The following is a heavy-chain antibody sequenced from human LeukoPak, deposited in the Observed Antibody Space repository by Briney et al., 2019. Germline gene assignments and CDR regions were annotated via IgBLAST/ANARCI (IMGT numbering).Heavy chain of an antibody. J-gene: IGHJ4*02. CDR2: IDWHDDE. CDR1: GVSLTTSGGG. Sequence: EPGPTLLHPTRTLTLTCTFSGVSLTTSGGGVGWIRQPPGKALEWLTIIDWHDDERYSPSLKSSLTITKDTSKNQVVLTMTNMDPVDTATYFCANGRRYGPGYFDYWGQGTLDTVSS. V-gene: IGHV2-5*01. CDR3: ANGRRYGPGYFDY. D-gene: IGHD3-10*01.